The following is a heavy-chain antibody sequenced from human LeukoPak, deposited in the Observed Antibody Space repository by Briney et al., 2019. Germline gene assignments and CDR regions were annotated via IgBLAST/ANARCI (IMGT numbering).Heavy chain of an antibody. CDR3: ARGGGSYGHDAFDI. V-gene: IGHV3-48*01. J-gene: IGHJ3*02. Sequence: PGGSLRLSCAASGFTFSGYSMNWVRQAPGKGLEWVSYISSSTSTIYYADSVKGRFTISRDNAKNSLYLQMNSLRAEDTAVYYCARGGGSYGHDAFDIWGQGTMVTVSS. D-gene: IGHD3-16*01. CDR2: ISSSTSTI. CDR1: GFTFSGYS.